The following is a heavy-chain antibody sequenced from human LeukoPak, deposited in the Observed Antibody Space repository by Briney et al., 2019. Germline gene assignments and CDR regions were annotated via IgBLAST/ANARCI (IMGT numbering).Heavy chain of an antibody. CDR1: GGSISSYY. CDR2: ISTSGST. Sequence: SETLSLTCTVSGGSISSYYWSWIRQPAGKGLEWIGRISTSGSTNYNPSLKSRVTMSVDTSNNQFSLKLCSVTAADTAVYYCARVSHYYDSSGYYYVRAFDIWGQGTMVTVSS. J-gene: IGHJ3*02. V-gene: IGHV4-4*07. CDR3: ARVSHYYDSSGYYYVRAFDI. D-gene: IGHD3-22*01.